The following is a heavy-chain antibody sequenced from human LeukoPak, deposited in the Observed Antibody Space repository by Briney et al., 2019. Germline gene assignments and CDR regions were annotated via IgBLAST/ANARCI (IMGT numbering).Heavy chain of an antibody. Sequence: GGSLRLSCAASGFTFSSYWMSWVRQAPGKGLEWVANIKQDGSEKYYVDSVKGRFTISRDNAKNSLFLQMNSLRAEDTAVYYCARDKIVGATNLDSWGQGTLVTVSS. J-gene: IGHJ4*02. CDR2: IKQDGSEK. V-gene: IGHV3-7*04. D-gene: IGHD1-26*01. CDR3: ARDKIVGATNLDS. CDR1: GFTFSSYW.